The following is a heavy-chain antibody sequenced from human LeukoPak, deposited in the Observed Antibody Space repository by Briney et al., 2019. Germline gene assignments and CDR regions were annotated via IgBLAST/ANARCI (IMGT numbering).Heavy chain of an antibody. Sequence: ASVKVSCKASGYTFTGYYMHWLRQAPGQGLEWMGWINPNSGGTNYAQKFQGRVTMTRDTSISTAYMELSRLRSDDTAVYYCARDALAYDILTGYYSPNWFDPGAREPWSPSPQ. V-gene: IGHV1-2*02. CDR3: ARDALAYDILTGYYSPNWFDP. J-gene: IGHJ5*02. D-gene: IGHD3-9*01. CDR2: INPNSGGT. CDR1: GYTFTGYY.